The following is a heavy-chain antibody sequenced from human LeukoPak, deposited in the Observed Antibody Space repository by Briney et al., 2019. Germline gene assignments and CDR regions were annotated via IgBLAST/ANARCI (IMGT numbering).Heavy chain of an antibody. V-gene: IGHV4-34*01. J-gene: IGHJ5*02. CDR1: GGSFSGYY. D-gene: IGHD4-11*01. CDR3: ARGPRLDP. Sequence: SETLSLTCAVYGGSFSGYYWSWIRQPPGKGLEWIGEINHSGSTNYNPSLKSRVTISVDTSKNQFSLKLGSVTAADTAVYYCARGPRLDPWGQGTLVTVSS. CDR2: INHSGST.